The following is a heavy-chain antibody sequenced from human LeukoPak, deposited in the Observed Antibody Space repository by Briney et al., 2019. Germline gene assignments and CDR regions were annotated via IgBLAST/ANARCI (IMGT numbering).Heavy chain of an antibody. D-gene: IGHD2-8*01. J-gene: IGHJ6*02. CDR2: INPSGGST. V-gene: IGHV1-46*01. Sequence: ASVKVSCKASGYNLISYYMHWVRQAPGQGLEWMGIINPSGGSTSYAQKFQDRVTMTRDTSTSTEYMELSSLKSEDTAVYYCAREDVVLVDAVRYYYYGMDVWGQGTTVTVSS. CDR3: AREDVVLVDAVRYYYYGMDV. CDR1: GYNLISYY.